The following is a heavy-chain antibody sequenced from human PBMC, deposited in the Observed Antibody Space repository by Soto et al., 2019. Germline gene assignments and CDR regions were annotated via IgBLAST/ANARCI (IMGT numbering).Heavy chain of an antibody. CDR3: ASTTQLRSDAFDI. V-gene: IGHV1-18*01. Sequence: GASVKVSCKASGYTFTSYGISWVRQAPGQGLEWMGWISAYNGNTNYAQELQGRVTMTTDTSTSTAYMELRSLRSDDTAVYYCASTTQLRSDAFDIWGQGTMVTVSS. CDR2: ISAYNGNT. CDR1: GYTFTSYG. J-gene: IGHJ3*02. D-gene: IGHD1-7*01.